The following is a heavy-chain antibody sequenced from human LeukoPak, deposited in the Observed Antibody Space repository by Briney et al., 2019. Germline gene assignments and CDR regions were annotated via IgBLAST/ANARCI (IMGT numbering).Heavy chain of an antibody. J-gene: IGHJ4*02. CDR3: TRVFGGYDVSDY. CDR2: IKKDGSQK. D-gene: IGHD3-3*01. CDR1: GFTFSSFW. V-gene: IGHV3-7*03. Sequence: GGSLRLSCAASGFTFSSFWMSWVRQAPGKGLEWVANIKKDGSQKYYVDSVESRFTISRDNAKNSLYLQMDSLRVDDTAVYYCTRVFGGYDVSDYWGQGTLVTVSS.